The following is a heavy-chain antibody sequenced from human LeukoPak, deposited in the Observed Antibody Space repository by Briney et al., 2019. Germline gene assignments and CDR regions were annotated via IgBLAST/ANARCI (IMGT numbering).Heavy chain of an antibody. CDR1: GFTFSSYG. J-gene: IGHJ4*02. V-gene: IGHV3-30*18. CDR3: AKRWSGYLGDY. CDR2: ISYDGSNK. Sequence: GGSLRLSCAASGFTFSSYGMHWVRQAPGKGLEWVAVISYDGSNKYYADSVKGRFTISRDNSKNTLYLQMNSLRVEDTAVYYCAKRWSGYLGDYWGQGTLVTVSS. D-gene: IGHD3-3*01.